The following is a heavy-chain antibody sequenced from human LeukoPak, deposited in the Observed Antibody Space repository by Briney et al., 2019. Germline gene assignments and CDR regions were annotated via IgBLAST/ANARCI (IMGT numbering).Heavy chain of an antibody. V-gene: IGHV1-8*03. J-gene: IGHJ3*02. CDR1: GYTFTNYD. CDR2: MNPNNDNI. CDR3: ARNVVSGVHNAFAI. Sequence: ASVKVSCKASGYTFTNYDISWVRQATGQGLEWMGWMNPNNDNIAYAQRFQGRITITKDTSISTVYMELSSLRPEDTAVYYCARNVVSGVHNAFAIWGQGAMVTVSS. D-gene: IGHD5/OR15-5a*01.